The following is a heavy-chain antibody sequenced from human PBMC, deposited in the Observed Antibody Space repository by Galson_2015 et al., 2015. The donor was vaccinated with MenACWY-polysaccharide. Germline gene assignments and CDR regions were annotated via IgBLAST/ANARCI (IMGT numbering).Heavy chain of an antibody. CDR3: ARDTTDYAMDV. J-gene: IGHJ6*02. CDR2: IYYSGST. V-gene: IGHV4-39*07. D-gene: IGHD1-1*01. CDR1: GGSISSSSYY. Sequence: ETLSLTCTVSGGSISSSSYYWGWIRQPPGKGLEWIGSIYYSGSTYYNPSLKSRVTISVDTSKNQFSLKLSSVTAADTAVYYCARDTTDYAMDVWGQGTTVPVSS.